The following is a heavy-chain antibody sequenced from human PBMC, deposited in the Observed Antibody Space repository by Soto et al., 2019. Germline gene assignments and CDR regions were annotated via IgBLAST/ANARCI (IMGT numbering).Heavy chain of an antibody. CDR3: AQGDRCVSGSPASYYYSGLDV. CDR1: GFTFSSYA. CDR2: VSAGGDMT. D-gene: IGHD3-10*01. V-gene: IGHV3-23*01. J-gene: IGHJ6*02. Sequence: DVQLLESGGHLVQPGGSLRLSCAASGFTFSSYAMSWVRQAPGKGLEWVSSVSAGGDMTYYSESVKGRFTISRDNSDNALFLQMNSMGIEDTALYYCAQGDRCVSGSPASYYYSGLDVWGQGAMVTVS.